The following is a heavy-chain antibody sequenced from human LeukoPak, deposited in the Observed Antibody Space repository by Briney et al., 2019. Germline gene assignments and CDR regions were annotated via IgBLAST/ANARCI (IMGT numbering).Heavy chain of an antibody. D-gene: IGHD2-2*02. CDR2: IYYSGST. CDR3: ARRASIPAAIRASYYYYYMDV. CDR1: GGSISSYY. Sequence: SETLSLTCTVSGGSISSYYWSWIRQPPGKGLEWIGYIYYSGSTNYNPSLKSRVTISVDTSKNQFSLKLSSVTAADTAVYYCARRASIPAAIRASYYYYYMDVWGKGTTVTVSS. J-gene: IGHJ6*03. V-gene: IGHV4-59*01.